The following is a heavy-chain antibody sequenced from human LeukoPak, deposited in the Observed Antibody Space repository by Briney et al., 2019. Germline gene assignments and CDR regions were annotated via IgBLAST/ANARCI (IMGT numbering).Heavy chain of an antibody. V-gene: IGHV1-46*01. Sequence: GASVKVSFKASGYTFTSYCMHWVRQAPGQGLEWMGIINPSGGSTSYAQKFQGRVTMTRDTSTSTVYMELSSLRSEDTAVYYCARDSRRVLRFFGGPTDYWGQGTLVTVSS. CDR2: INPSGGST. D-gene: IGHD3-3*01. J-gene: IGHJ4*02. CDR3: ARDSRRVLRFFGGPTDY. CDR1: GYTFTSYC.